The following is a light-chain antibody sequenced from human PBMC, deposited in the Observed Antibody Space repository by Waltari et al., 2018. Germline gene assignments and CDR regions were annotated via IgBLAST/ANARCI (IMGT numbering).Light chain of an antibody. V-gene: IGKV4-1*01. CDR2: WAS. CDR3: QQYYGTPPYT. J-gene: IGKJ2*01. Sequence: DIVMTQSPDSLAVSLGERATINCKSSQSLLYSYNNKNYLAWYQQKLGQPPKLLFYWASTRESGVPDRFSCSGSGTDFTLTISRLQAEDVAVYYCQQYYGTPPYTFGQGTKLEIK. CDR1: QSLLYSYNNKNY.